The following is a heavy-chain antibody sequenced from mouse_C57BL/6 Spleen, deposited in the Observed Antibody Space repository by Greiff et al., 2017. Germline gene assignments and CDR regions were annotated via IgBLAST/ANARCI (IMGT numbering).Heavy chain of an antibody. D-gene: IGHD1-2*01. J-gene: IGHJ4*01. V-gene: IGHV1-59*01. CDR2: IDPSDSYT. Sequence: QVQLQQPGAELVRPGTSVKLSCKASGYTFTSYWMHWVKQRPGQGLEWIGVIDPSDSYTTYNQKFKGKATLTVDTSSSTAYMQLSSLTSEDSAVYYCARSEVTTASMDYWGQGTSVTVSS. CDR3: ARSEVTTASMDY. CDR1: GYTFTSYW.